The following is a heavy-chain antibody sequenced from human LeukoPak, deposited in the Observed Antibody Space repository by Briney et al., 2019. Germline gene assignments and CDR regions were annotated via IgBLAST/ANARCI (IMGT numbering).Heavy chain of an antibody. V-gene: IGHV1-18*01. CDR1: GYTFTSYG. Sequence: ASVKVSCKASGYTFTSYGISWVRQAPGQGLEWMGWISAYNGNTNYAQKLQGRVTMTTDTSTSTAYMELRSLRSDDTAVYYCARDLIGCWGEVCSSTSCSYWGQGTLVTVSS. CDR2: ISAYNGNT. J-gene: IGHJ4*02. CDR3: ARDLIGCWGEVCSSTSCSY. D-gene: IGHD2-2*01.